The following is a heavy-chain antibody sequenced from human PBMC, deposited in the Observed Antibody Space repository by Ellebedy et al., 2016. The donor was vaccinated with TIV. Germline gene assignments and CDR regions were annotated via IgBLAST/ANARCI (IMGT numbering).Heavy chain of an antibody. CDR1: SGSVTNHY. Sequence: SETLSLTCSVSSGSVTNHYWSWIRRPPGKGLEWIGYMYYIGDTNSNPSLKSRVTMSIDTSRNQFSLKLTSVTAADTAVYYCAGGGGHCNSASCSGQPPYSMDVWGQGTTVIVSS. D-gene: IGHD2-15*01. J-gene: IGHJ6*02. CDR2: MYYIGDT. V-gene: IGHV4-59*02. CDR3: AGGGGHCNSASCSGQPPYSMDV.